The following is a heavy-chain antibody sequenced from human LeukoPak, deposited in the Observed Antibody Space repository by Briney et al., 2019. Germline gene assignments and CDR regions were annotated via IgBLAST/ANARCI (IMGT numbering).Heavy chain of an antibody. J-gene: IGHJ5*02. D-gene: IGHD3-22*01. CDR1: GGSFSGYY. CDR2: IYYSGST. V-gene: IGHV4-34*01. Sequence: SETLSLTCAVYGGSFSGYYWSWIRQPPGKGLEWIGSIYYSGSTYYNPSLKSRVTISVDTSKNQFSLKLSSVTAADTAVYYCARQLGDSSVGWFDPWGQGTLVTVSS. CDR3: ARQLGDSSVGWFDP.